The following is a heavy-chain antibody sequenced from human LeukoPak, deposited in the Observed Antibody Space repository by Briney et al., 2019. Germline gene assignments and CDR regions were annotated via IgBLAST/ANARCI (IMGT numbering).Heavy chain of an antibody. J-gene: IGHJ4*02. CDR3: ARFAYDLYYFDY. V-gene: IGHV4-39*01. D-gene: IGHD5-12*01. CDR2: IYYSGST. CDR1: GGSISSSSYY. Sequence: SETLSLTCTDSGGSISSSSYYWGWMRQPPGKGLEWIGSIYYSGSTYYNPSLKSRVTISVDTSKNQFSLKLSSVTAADTAVYYCARFAYDLYYFDYWGQGTLVTVSS.